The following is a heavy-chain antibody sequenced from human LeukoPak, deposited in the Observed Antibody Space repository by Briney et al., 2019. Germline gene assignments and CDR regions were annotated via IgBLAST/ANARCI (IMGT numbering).Heavy chain of an antibody. J-gene: IGHJ5*02. CDR2: ISGSGDST. CDR3: ARVQGWYGTNWFDP. CDR1: GFTLRSYV. V-gene: IGHV3-23*01. Sequence: PGGSLRLSCVASGFTLRSYVMNWVRQTPGKGLEWVSSISGSGDSTFYADSVKGRFSISRDNSKNTLYLQVNGLRTEDTAVYYCARVQGWYGTNWFDPWGQGTLVTVSS. D-gene: IGHD6-19*01.